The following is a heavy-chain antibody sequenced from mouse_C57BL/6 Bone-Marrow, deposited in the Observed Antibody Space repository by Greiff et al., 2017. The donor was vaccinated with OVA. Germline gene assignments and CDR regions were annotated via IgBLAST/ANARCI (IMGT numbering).Heavy chain of an antibody. J-gene: IGHJ2*01. CDR3: TYSNYHY. CDR2: IDPENGDT. V-gene: IGHV14-4*01. CDR1: GFNIKDDY. D-gene: IGHD2-5*01. Sequence: VHVKQSGAELVRPGASVKLSCTASGFNIKDDYMHWVKQRPEQGLEWIGWIDPENGDTEYASKFQGKATITADTSSNTAYLQLSSRTSEDTAVYYCTYSNYHYWGQGTTLTVSS.